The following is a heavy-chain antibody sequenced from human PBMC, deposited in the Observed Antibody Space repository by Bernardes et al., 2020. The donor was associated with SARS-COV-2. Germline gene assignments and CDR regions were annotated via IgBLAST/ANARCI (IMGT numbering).Heavy chain of an antibody. J-gene: IGHJ6*02. CDR1: GFTFSDHY. Sequence: GWSLILSCAASGFTFSDHYMDWVRQAPGKGLEWVGRIRNKGTNYSTKYAASVEGRFTISRDDSRDSLYLQMNSLKTEDTAVYYCAREVPKYRDSDGYAHYYYAMDVWGPGTTVTVSS. D-gene: IGHD3-22*01. CDR2: IRNKGTNYST. V-gene: IGHV3-72*01. CDR3: AREVPKYRDSDGYAHYYYAMDV.